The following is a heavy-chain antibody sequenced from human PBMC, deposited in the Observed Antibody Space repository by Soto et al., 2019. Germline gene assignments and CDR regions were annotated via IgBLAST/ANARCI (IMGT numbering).Heavy chain of an antibody. CDR1: GGSVSRDSNF. J-gene: IGHJ4*02. CDR3: ARGYSHYAH. CDR2: IYYSGPT. Sequence: KPSETLSLTCTVSGGSVSRDSNFWSWIRQPPGKGLEWIGYIYYSGPTRYNPSLESRVTISIDSSKNQVSLNLTSVTAADTAVYYCARGYSHYAHWGRGTLVTASS. D-gene: IGHD4-4*01. V-gene: IGHV4-61*01.